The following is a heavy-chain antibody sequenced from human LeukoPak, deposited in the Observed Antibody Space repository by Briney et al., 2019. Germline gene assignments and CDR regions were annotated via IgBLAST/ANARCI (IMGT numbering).Heavy chain of an antibody. CDR1: GYTFTSYA. CDR3: AREYNWNYYYYYGMDV. CDR2: INTNTGNP. V-gene: IGHV7-4-1*02. Sequence: ASVKVSCKASGYTFTSYAMNWVRQAPGQGLEWMGWINTNTGNPTYAQGFTGRFVFSLDTSVSTAYLQISSLTAEDTAVYYCAREYNWNYYYYYGMDVWGQGTTVTVSS. D-gene: IGHD1-20*01. J-gene: IGHJ6*02.